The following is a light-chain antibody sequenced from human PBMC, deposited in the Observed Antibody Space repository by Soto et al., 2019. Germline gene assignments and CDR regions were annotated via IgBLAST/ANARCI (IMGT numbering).Light chain of an antibody. CDR2: WAS. CDR1: QSVLYSSNNKNY. Sequence: DIVMTQSPDSLAVSLGERATINCKSSQSVLYSSNNKNYLAWYQQKPGQPPKLLIYWASIRESVVPDRFSGSGSATEFSLTISSLQAGDVAVYYCQQYYITPPTFGQGTKVEIK. J-gene: IGKJ1*01. CDR3: QQYYITPPT. V-gene: IGKV4-1*01.